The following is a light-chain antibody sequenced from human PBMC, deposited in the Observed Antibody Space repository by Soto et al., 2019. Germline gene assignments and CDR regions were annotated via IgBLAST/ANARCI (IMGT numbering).Light chain of an antibody. CDR3: QQSYSSPPR. J-gene: IGKJ1*01. CDR2: AAS. CDR1: QSISNH. V-gene: IGKV1-39*01. Sequence: DMQITQSGASLSLCLQGIVIITCLASQSISNHLNWDQQKPGKAPKLLIFAASSLQSGVPSRFSGSRSGPDFTLTISSLQPQDFATYYCQQSYSSPPRFGQGTKVDIK.